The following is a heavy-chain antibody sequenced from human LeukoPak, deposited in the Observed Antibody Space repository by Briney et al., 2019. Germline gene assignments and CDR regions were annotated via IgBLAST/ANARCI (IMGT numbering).Heavy chain of an antibody. Sequence: SVTVSCKSSGCTFSSYAISWVRQAPGQGLEWMGRIIPILGIANYAQKFQGRVTITADKSTSTAYMELSSRRSEDSVVYYGARDGQYSSSWYPPFHQWGQGRLVTVCS. CDR1: GCTFSSYA. D-gene: IGHD6-13*01. CDR2: IIPILGIA. V-gene: IGHV1-69*04. J-gene: IGHJ1*01. CDR3: ARDGQYSSSWYPPFHQ.